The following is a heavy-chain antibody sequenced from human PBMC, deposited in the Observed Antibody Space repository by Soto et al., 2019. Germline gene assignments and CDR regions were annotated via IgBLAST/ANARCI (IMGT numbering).Heavy chain of an antibody. CDR1: GGSTSSDNY. J-gene: IGHJ4*02. D-gene: IGHD3-16*01. V-gene: IGHV4-30-4*01. CDR3: AREGGESSDGLYYFDS. Sequence: KPSETLSLTCTVSGGSTSSDNYWSWIRQLPGKGLEWIGHIYYSGNTDYNPSLKSRLAISIDTSKNQFSLKLSSVTAADTAVYFCAREGGESSDGLYYFDSWGQGSLLTVSS. CDR2: IYYSGNT.